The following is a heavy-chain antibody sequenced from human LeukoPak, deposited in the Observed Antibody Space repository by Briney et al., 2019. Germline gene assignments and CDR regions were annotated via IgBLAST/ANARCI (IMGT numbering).Heavy chain of an antibody. Sequence: PGGSLRLSCAASGFTFSSFEMNWVRQAPGKGLEWVSYISNSDTIIYYADSVKGRFTISRDDAKNSLYLQMNSLRAEDTAVYYCARDGPYGVGPTAFDYWGQGTLVTVSS. J-gene: IGHJ4*02. CDR2: ISNSDTII. CDR1: GFTFSSFE. V-gene: IGHV3-48*03. CDR3: ARDGPYGVGPTAFDY. D-gene: IGHD1-26*01.